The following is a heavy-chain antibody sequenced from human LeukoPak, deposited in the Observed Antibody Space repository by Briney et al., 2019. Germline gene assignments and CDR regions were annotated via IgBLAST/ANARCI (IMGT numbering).Heavy chain of an antibody. V-gene: IGHV3-23*01. CDR1: GFTFGSYA. D-gene: IGHD4-17*01. CDR2: ISGNGVGT. Sequence: GGSLRLSCVASGFTFGSYAMSWVRQAPGKGLEWVSLISGNGVGTDYADSVKGRFTISRDNSKNTLYLQMNSLRAEDTAVYYCAFRGKVTVTTKGAFDFWGQGTMDTASS. CDR3: AFRGKVTVTTKGAFDF. J-gene: IGHJ3*01.